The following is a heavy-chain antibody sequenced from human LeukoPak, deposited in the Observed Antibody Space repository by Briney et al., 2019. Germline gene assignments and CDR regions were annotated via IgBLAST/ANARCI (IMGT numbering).Heavy chain of an antibody. CDR2: ISAYNDNT. CDR3: GRDYCSSTSCYDYYMDV. Sequence: ASVKVSCKASGYTFTSYGINWVRQAPGQGLEWMGWISAYNDNTNYAQKLQGRVTMTTDTSTSTAYMELRSLRSDDTAVYYCGRDYCSSTSCYDYYMDVWGKGTTVTVSS. CDR1: GYTFTSYG. J-gene: IGHJ6*03. D-gene: IGHD2-2*01. V-gene: IGHV1-18*01.